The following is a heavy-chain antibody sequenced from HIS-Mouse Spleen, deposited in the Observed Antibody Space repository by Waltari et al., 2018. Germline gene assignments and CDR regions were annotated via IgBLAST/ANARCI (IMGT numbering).Heavy chain of an antibody. CDR2: IDHSGST. J-gene: IGHJ4*02. D-gene: IGHD6-6*01. CDR1: GYSISSGYY. CDR3: ARLGQLDDD. V-gene: IGHV4-38-2*02. Sequence: QVQLQESGPGLVKPSETLSLTCTVSGYSISSGYYWGWIRQPPGKGLEWIGSIDHSGSTNNNPSLKTRVTVSVDTSKNQFSLKLSAVTAADTAVYYCARLGQLDDDWGQGTLVTVSS.